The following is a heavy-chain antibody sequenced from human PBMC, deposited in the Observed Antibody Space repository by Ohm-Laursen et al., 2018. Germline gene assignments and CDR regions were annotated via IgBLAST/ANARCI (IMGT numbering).Heavy chain of an antibody. CDR3: ARDRDSSSWYYLDF. CDR2: VGGSGDST. CDR1: GFTFSDNA. Sequence: GSLRLSCPASGFTFSDNAMSWVRQAPGKGLEWVSTVGGSGDSTYYADSVKGRFTVSRDNSKSIVFLQMNSLRAEDTAVYYCARDRDSSSWYYLDFWGQGTLVTVSS. J-gene: IGHJ4*02. D-gene: IGHD6-13*01. V-gene: IGHV3-23*01.